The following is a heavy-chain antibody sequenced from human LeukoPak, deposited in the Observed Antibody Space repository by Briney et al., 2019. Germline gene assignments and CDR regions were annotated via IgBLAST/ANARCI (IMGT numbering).Heavy chain of an antibody. V-gene: IGHV1-8*01. CDR3: ARLTVTTFYYYYGMDV. CDR2: MNPNSGNT. CDR1: GYTFTSYD. Sequence: ASVKVSCKASGYTFTSYDINWVRQAPGQGLEWMGWMNPNSGNTGYAQKFQGRVTMTRNTSISTAYMELSSLRSEDTAVYYCARLTVTTFYYYYGMDVWGQGTTVTVSS. D-gene: IGHD4-4*01. J-gene: IGHJ6*02.